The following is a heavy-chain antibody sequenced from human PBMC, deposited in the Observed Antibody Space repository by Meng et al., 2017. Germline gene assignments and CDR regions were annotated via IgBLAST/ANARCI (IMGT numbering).Heavy chain of an antibody. V-gene: IGHV3-13*01. CDR2: IVTAGDT. J-gene: IGHJ6*02. CDR3: ARSKKYYYDSSGYLYGRDD. D-gene: IGHD3-22*01. CDR1: GFTFSSYD. Sequence: GESLKISCAASGFTFSSYDMHWVRQATGKGLEWVSAIVTAGDTYYPGSVKGGFTISRENAKNSLYLQVNSLRAGDTALYYCARSKKYYYDSSGYLYGRDDWGQGTTVTVSS.